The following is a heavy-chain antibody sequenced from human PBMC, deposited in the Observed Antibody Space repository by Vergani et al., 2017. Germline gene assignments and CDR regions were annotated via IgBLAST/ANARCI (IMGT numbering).Heavy chain of an antibody. J-gene: IGHJ5*02. CDR2: IIPIFGTA. CDR1: GGTFSSYA. D-gene: IGHD2-2*01. V-gene: IGHV1-69*06. Sequence: QVQLVQSGAEVKKPGSSVKVSCKASGGTFSSYAIGWVRQAPGQGLEWMGGIIPIFGTANYAQKFQGRVTMTRDTSISTAYMELSRLRSDDTAVYYCARVGYCSSTSCYNWFDPWGQGTLVTVSS. CDR3: ARVGYCSSTSCYNWFDP.